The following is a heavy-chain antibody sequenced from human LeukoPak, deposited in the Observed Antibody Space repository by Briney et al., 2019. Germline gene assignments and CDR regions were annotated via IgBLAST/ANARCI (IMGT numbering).Heavy chain of an antibody. V-gene: IGHV3-9*01. J-gene: IGHJ4*02. Sequence: PGGSLRLSCAASGFTFDDYAMHWVRQAPGKGLEWVSGISWNSGSLAYADSVKGRFSISRDNSKNTLYLQMDSLRGEDTAVYYCAKDFRIGYSAHFDYWGQGALVTVSS. CDR3: AKDFRIGYSAHFDY. CDR1: GFTFDDYA. D-gene: IGHD2-21*01. CDR2: ISWNSGSL.